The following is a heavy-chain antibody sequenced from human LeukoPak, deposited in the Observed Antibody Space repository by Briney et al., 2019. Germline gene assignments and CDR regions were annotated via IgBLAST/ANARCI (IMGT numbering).Heavy chain of an antibody. CDR3: ARSRGGGWFDP. D-gene: IGHD3-10*01. Sequence: ASVKVSCKASGYTFTSYYMHWVRQAPGQGLEWMGIINPSGGSTSYAQKFQGRVTMTRDTSTSSVYMELSSLRSEDTAVYYCARSRGGGWFDPWGQGTLVTVSS. V-gene: IGHV1-46*01. J-gene: IGHJ5*02. CDR2: INPSGGST. CDR1: GYTFTSYY.